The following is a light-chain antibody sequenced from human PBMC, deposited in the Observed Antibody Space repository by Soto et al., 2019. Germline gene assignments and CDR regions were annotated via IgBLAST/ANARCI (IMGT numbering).Light chain of an antibody. J-gene: IGLJ3*02. CDR1: SSNIGAGYD. CDR3: QSYDSSLSAL. CDR2: GNS. Sequence: QLVLTQPPSVSGAPGQRVTISCTGSSSNIGAGYDVHWYQQLPGTAPKLLIYGNSNRPSGVPDRFSGSKSGTSASLAITGLKAEDEADYYCQSYDSSLSALFGGGTKLTVL. V-gene: IGLV1-40*01.